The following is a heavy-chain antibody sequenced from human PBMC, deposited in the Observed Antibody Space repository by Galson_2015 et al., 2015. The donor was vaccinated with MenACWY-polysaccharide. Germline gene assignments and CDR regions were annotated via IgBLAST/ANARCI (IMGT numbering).Heavy chain of an antibody. Sequence: SLRLSCEASGFTFSSYAMSWVRQAPGKGLEWVGAISDGGGSTIYADAVKGRFTISRDNSKNTAYLQMSSLRAEDTAVHYCAKAHIAARPDRRMVYFYYMDVWGQGTTVTVSS. D-gene: IGHD6-6*01. J-gene: IGHJ6*03. V-gene: IGHV3-23*01. CDR3: AKAHIAARPDRRMVYFYYMDV. CDR1: GFTFSSYA. CDR2: ISDGGGST.